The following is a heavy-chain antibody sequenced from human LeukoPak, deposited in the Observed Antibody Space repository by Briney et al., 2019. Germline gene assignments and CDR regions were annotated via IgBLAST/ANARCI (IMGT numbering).Heavy chain of an antibody. D-gene: IGHD3-10*01. CDR2: INHNSGGT. V-gene: IGHV1-2*02. CDR1: GYTFTGYY. Sequence: ASVKVSCKASGYTFTGYYMHWVRQAPGQGLEWMGWINHNSGGTNYAQKFQGRVTMTRDTSISTAYMELSRLRSDDTAVYYCARAEVLLWFGELLKDWGQGTLVTVSS. J-gene: IGHJ4*02. CDR3: ARAEVLLWFGELLKD.